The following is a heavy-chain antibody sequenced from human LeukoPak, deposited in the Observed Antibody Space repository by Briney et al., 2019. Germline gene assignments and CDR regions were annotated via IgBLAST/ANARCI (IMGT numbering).Heavy chain of an antibody. J-gene: IGHJ4*02. CDR3: VSPRGFSYGYFDY. Sequence: SETLSLTCTVSGGSISSSSAYWGWIRQPPGKGLEWIGSIYYSKNTYYNPSLKSRVTISADTSKNQFSLTLGSVSAADTAVYYCVSPRGFSYGYFDYWGQGTLVTVSS. D-gene: IGHD5-18*01. CDR1: GGSISSSSAY. CDR2: IYYSKNT. V-gene: IGHV4-39*01.